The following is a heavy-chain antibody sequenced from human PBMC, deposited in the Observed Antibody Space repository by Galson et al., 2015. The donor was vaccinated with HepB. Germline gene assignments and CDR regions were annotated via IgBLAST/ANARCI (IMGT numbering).Heavy chain of an antibody. Sequence: ETLSLTCSVSGDSVSSAIYYWAWVRQPPGKGLEWIGTIYYTGKSNYNPSLKSRLTLSVDTSGNQFSLKLTSVTAADTAVYYCARRRFYGASDYLEFDYWGQGTLVTVSS. D-gene: IGHD4/OR15-4a*01. V-gene: IGHV4-39*01. CDR1: GDSVSSAIYY. J-gene: IGHJ4*02. CDR2: IYYTGKS. CDR3: ARRRFYGASDYLEFDY.